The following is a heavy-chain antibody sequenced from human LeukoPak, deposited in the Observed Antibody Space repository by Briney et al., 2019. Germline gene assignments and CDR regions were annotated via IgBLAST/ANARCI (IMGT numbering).Heavy chain of an antibody. J-gene: IGHJ3*02. Sequence: SETLSLTCAVYGGSFSSYYWSWIRQSPGKGLEWIGYIYYSGSTNYNPSLKSRVTISVDTSKSQFSLKLSSVTAADTAVYYCAVLRAGGDTFDIWGQGTMVTVSS. CDR3: AVLRAGGDTFDI. D-gene: IGHD4-17*01. CDR1: GGSFSSYY. V-gene: IGHV4-59*01. CDR2: IYYSGST.